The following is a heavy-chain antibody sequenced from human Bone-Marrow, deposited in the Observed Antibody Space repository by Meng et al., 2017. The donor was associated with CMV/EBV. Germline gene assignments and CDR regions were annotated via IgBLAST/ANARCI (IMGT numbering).Heavy chain of an antibody. CDR1: GFTFDDYG. CDR2: IKSKTDGGTT. Sequence: GGSLRLSCAASGFTFDDYGMSWVRQAPGKGLEWVGRIKSKTDGGTTDYAAPVKGRFTISRDDSKNTLYLQMNSLKTEDTAVYYCTTDTDMITFGGVIVIGDAFDIWGQGTMVTVSS. J-gene: IGHJ3*02. CDR3: TTDTDMITFGGVIVIGDAFDI. D-gene: IGHD3-16*02. V-gene: IGHV3-15*01.